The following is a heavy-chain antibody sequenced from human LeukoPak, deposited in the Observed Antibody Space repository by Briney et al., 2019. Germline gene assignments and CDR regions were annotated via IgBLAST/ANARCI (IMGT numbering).Heavy chain of an antibody. CDR2: ISYVEGDV. CDR1: GFPFSGYP. CDR3: ARAGGAWSTTHYYYYMDV. D-gene: IGHD1-1*01. Sequence: GGSLRLSCAASGFPFSGYPMYWVRQGPGKGLEWVAFISYVEGDVLYADSVKGRFTISRDDSKNTLYLQMNSLRPEDSAVFYCARAGGAWSTTHYYYYMDVWGNGTTVTVSS. J-gene: IGHJ6*03. V-gene: IGHV3-30*01.